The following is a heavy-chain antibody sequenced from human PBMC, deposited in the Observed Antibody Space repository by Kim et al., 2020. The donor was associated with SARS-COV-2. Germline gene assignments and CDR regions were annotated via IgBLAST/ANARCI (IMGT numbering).Heavy chain of an antibody. D-gene: IGHD1-26*01. Sequence: SEKYYEESVKGRFTIPSDNAEKSVSLQMNSLRAEDTAIYYCARGSVNLLLWGQGNLVTVSS. V-gene: IGHV3-7*01. CDR3: ARGSVNLLL. CDR2: SEK. J-gene: IGHJ4*02.